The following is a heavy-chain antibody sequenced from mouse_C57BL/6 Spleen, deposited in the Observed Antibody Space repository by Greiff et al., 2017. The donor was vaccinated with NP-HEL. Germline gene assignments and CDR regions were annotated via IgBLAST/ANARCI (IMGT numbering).Heavy chain of an antibody. D-gene: IGHD2-1*01. Sequence: EVMLVESGGGLVKPGGSLKLSCAASGFTFSSYAMSWVRQTPEKRLEWVATISDGGSYTYYPDNVKGRFTISRDNAKNNLYLQMSHLKSEDTAMYYCARNYGNYDYWGQGTTLTVSS. CDR2: ISDGGSYT. CDR3: ARNYGNYDY. V-gene: IGHV5-4*03. CDR1: GFTFSSYA. J-gene: IGHJ2*01.